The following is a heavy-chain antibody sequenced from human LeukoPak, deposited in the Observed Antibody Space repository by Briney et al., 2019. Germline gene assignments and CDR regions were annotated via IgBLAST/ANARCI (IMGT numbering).Heavy chain of an antibody. J-gene: IGHJ4*02. CDR3: ARLGYCSSTSCLDY. V-gene: IGHV1-69*02. D-gene: IGHD2-2*01. CDR2: IIPILGIA. Sequence: ASVKVSCKASGYTFTGYYMHWVRQAPGQGLEWMGRIIPILGIANYAQKFQGRVTITADKSTSTAYMELSSLRSEDTAVYYCARLGYCSSTSCLDYWGQGTLVTVSS. CDR1: GYTFTGYY.